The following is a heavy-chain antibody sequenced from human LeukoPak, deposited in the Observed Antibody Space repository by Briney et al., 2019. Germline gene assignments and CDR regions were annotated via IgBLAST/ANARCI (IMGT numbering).Heavy chain of an antibody. D-gene: IGHD3-22*01. Sequence: GGSLRLSCAASGFTFSSYWMSWVRQAPGKGLEWVANIKQDGSEKYYVDSVKGRFTISRDNAKNSLYLQMNSLRAEDMAVYYCARDPPHYYDTSGYLRGFDYWGQGTLVTVSS. J-gene: IGHJ4*02. V-gene: IGHV3-7*04. CDR2: IKQDGSEK. CDR1: GFTFSSYW. CDR3: ARDPPHYYDTSGYLRGFDY.